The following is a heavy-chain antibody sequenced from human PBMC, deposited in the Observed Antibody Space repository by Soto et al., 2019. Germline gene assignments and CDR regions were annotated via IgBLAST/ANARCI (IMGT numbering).Heavy chain of an antibody. CDR1: GGTFSDYV. V-gene: IGHV1-69*01. D-gene: IGHD6-13*01. J-gene: IGHJ5*02. Sequence: QVQLVQSGSEVKRPGSSVRVSCKAVGGTFSDYVISWVRQAPGQGLEWMGGIIAMSGTVNNAQKFQDRVTITADESTSTAYMELSRLRSEDTAIYYCAREAGYNWFDPWGQGTLVTVSS. CDR2: IIAMSGTV. CDR3: AREAGYNWFDP.